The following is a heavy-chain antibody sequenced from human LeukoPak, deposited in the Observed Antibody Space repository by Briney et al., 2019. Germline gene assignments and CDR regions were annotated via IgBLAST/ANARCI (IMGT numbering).Heavy chain of an antibody. CDR1: GGSINGSSYY. CDR2: IYYSGNT. D-gene: IGHD5-12*01. J-gene: IGHJ4*02. Sequence: PSETLSLTCTVSGGSINGSSYYWGWIRQPPGKGLEWIGSIYYSGNTYYNPSLKSRVTISVDTSKYQFSLKLRSVTAADTAVYYCARMVVAAQYYFDFWGQGTLVTVSS. CDR3: ARMVVAAQYYFDF. V-gene: IGHV4-39*01.